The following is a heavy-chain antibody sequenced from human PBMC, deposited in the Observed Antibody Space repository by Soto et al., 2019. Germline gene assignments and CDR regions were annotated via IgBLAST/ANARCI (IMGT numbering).Heavy chain of an antibody. Sequence: EVQLVETGGGLIQPGGSLRLSCAASGFTVSSNYMSWVRQAPGKGLEWVSVIYSGGSTYYADSVKGRFTISRDNSKNTLYLQMNSLRAEDTAVYYCASSASRGYSYGYSYWYFDLWGRGTLVTVSS. CDR1: GFTVSSNY. CDR3: ASSASRGYSYGYSYWYFDL. D-gene: IGHD5-18*01. V-gene: IGHV3-53*02. CDR2: IYSGGST. J-gene: IGHJ2*01.